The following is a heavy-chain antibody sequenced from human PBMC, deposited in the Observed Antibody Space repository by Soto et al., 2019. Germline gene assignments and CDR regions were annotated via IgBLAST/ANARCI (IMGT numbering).Heavy chain of an antibody. V-gene: IGHV3-9*01. CDR1: GFTFDDYA. CDR3: AKDISLGELSAPDH. Sequence: VQLVESGGGLVQPDRSLRLSCVASGFTFDDYAMHWVRQAPGKGLEWVSGMSWNRGSIVYADSVKGRFTISRDNAKNSLYLQMNSLRTEDSALYYCAKDISLGELSAPDHWGQGTLVTVSS. J-gene: IGHJ4*02. D-gene: IGHD3-16*02. CDR2: MSWNRGSI.